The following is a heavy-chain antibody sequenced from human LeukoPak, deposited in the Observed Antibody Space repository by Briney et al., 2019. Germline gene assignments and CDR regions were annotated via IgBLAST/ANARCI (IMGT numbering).Heavy chain of an antibody. CDR2: ISSSSSYI. Sequence: GGSLRLSCAASGFTFSSYSMNWVRQAPGKGLEWVSSISSSSSYIYYADSVKGRFTISRDNAKNSLYLQMSSLRAEGTAVYYCARDYYDSSGSFNWFDPWGQGTLVTVSS. V-gene: IGHV3-21*01. CDR3: ARDYYDSSGSFNWFDP. D-gene: IGHD3-22*01. J-gene: IGHJ5*02. CDR1: GFTFSSYS.